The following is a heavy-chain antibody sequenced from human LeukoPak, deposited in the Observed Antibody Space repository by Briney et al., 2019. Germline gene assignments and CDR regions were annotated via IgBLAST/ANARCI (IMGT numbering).Heavy chain of an antibody. CDR2: FNPEDGET. Sequence: ALVKVSCKVSGYTLTELSMHWVRQAPGKGLEWMGGFNPEDGETIYAQKFQGRVTMTEDTSTDTAYMELSSLRSEDTAVYYCATSGRRAGAYYFDYWDQGTLVTVSS. CDR3: ATSGRRAGAYYFDY. D-gene: IGHD1-26*01. J-gene: IGHJ4*02. V-gene: IGHV1-24*01. CDR1: GYTLTELS.